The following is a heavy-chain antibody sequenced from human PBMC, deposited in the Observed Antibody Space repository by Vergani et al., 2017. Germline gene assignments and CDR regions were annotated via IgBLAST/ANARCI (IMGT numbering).Heavy chain of an antibody. CDR3: ARDQSTLGFDP. J-gene: IGHJ5*02. V-gene: IGHV3-53*02. Sequence: EVQLVETGGGLIQPGGSLRLSCAASGFTVSSNYMSWVRQAPGKGLEWVSVIYSGGSTYYADSVKGRFTISRDNSKNTLYLQMNILRAEDTAVYYCARDQSTLGFDPWGQGTLVTVSS. CDR1: GFTVSSNY. CDR2: IYSGGST. D-gene: IGHD2-2*01.